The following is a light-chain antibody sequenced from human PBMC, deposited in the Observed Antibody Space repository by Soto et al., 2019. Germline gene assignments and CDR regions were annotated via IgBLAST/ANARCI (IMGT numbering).Light chain of an antibody. V-gene: IGKV3-20*01. J-gene: IGKJ1*01. CDR3: QQYGSSPPT. Sequence: IVLTQSPGTLSLYPGDRTTLSCRASQSISSYLAWYKQKPGQGPRVISYGASSRATGTPDRFSGSGSGTEFTLTINRLEPEDFELYYCQQYGSSPPTFGQGTKVDIK. CDR1: QSISSY. CDR2: GAS.